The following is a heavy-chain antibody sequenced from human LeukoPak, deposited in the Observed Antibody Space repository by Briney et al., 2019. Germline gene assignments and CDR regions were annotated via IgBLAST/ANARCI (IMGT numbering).Heavy chain of an antibody. Sequence: SVKVSCKAVGDTFSIYGISWVRQAPGQGLEWMGGIIPFSGAAEYAQKFQGRVTITADEPTTTAYMELTSLTSDDTAVYYCARETGTVPFHNVLTGRQDFYYYYIDVWGKGTTVTVSS. D-gene: IGHD3-9*01. CDR1: GDTFSIYG. CDR3: ARETGTVPFHNVLTGRQDFYYYYIDV. CDR2: IIPFSGAA. V-gene: IGHV1-69*01. J-gene: IGHJ6*03.